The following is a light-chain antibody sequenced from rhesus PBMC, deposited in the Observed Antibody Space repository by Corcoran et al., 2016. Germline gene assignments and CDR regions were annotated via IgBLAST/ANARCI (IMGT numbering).Light chain of an antibody. J-gene: IGKJ4*01. Sequence: EIVMTQSPATLSLSPGERATLSCRASQSVSSYVAWYQQKPEQAPRLLIYGASRRATGIPDRFSGSGSWTDFNLTISSLGPEDFAVYYCQQYSNWPLTFGGGTKVEIK. V-gene: IGKV3S9*01. CDR2: GAS. CDR1: QSVSSY. CDR3: QQYSNWPLT.